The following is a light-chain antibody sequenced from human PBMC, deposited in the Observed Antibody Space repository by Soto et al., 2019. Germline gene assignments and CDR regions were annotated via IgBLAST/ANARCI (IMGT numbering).Light chain of an antibody. V-gene: IGLV1-40*01. CDR1: SSNIGAGYD. CDR3: QSFDSSLNGWV. Sequence: QPVLTQPPSVSGAPGQRVTISCTGSSSNIGAGYDVHWYQQLPGTAPKLLIFGNTNRPSGVPDRFSGSKSGTSASLAITGLQAEDEAAYYCQSFDSSLNGWVFGGGTKLTVL. CDR2: GNT. J-gene: IGLJ3*02.